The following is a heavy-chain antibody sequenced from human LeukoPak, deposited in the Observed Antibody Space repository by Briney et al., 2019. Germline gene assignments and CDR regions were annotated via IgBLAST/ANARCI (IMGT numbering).Heavy chain of an antibody. V-gene: IGHV3-30*04. CDR1: GFTFSGYA. J-gene: IGHJ4*02. CDR2: ISYDGINK. CDR3: ARDGEAYGWNYAFDY. D-gene: IGHD1-7*01. Sequence: GGSLRLSCAASGFTFSGYAMHWVRQAPGKGLEWVAVISYDGINKYYADSVKGRFTISRDNSKNTLYLQMNSLIAEDTAVYYCARDGEAYGWNYAFDYWGQGTLVTVSS.